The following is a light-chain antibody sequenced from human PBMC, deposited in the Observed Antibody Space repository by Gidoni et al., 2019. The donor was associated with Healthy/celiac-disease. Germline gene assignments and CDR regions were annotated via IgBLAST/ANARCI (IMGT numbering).Light chain of an antibody. CDR2: DAS. Sequence: ELVLTQSPATLSLSPGERATLSCRASQSVSSYLAWYQQKPGQAPRLLIDDASSRATGIPARFSGSGSGTDFTLTSSSLEPEDFAVYYCQQRSNWPSLTFGGXTKVEIK. V-gene: IGKV3-11*01. J-gene: IGKJ4*01. CDR1: QSVSSY. CDR3: QQRSNWPSLT.